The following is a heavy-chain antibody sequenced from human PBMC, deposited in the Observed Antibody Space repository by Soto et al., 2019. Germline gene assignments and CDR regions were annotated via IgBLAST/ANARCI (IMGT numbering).Heavy chain of an antibody. CDR1: GGSISSYY. D-gene: IGHD3-10*01. Sequence: LETLSLTCTVSGGSISSYYWSWIRQPPGKGLEWIGYIYYSGSTNYNPSLKSRVTISGDTSKNQFSLKLSSVTAADTSVYYCARQMAYYGSGSYYNAKSYYYYYMDVWGKGTTVTVSS. V-gene: IGHV4-59*08. J-gene: IGHJ6*03. CDR2: IYYSGST. CDR3: ARQMAYYGSGSYYNAKSYYYYYMDV.